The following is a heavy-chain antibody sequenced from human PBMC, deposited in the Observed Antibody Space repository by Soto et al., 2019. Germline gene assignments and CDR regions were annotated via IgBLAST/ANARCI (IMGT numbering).Heavy chain of an antibody. CDR1: GFTFSSYA. D-gene: IGHD3-22*01. J-gene: IGHJ6*02. CDR3: ARVYYDSSGDLRPSYYYGMDV. Sequence: HLGGSLRLSCAASGFTFSSYAMHWVRQAPGKGLEWVAVISYDGSNKYYADSVKGRFTISRDNSKNTLYLQMNSLRAEDTAVYYCARVYYDSSGDLRPSYYYGMDVWGQGTTVTVSS. V-gene: IGHV3-30-3*01. CDR2: ISYDGSNK.